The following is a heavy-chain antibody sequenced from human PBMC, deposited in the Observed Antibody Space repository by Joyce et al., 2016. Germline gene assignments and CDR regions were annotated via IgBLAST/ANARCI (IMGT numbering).Heavy chain of an antibody. D-gene: IGHD6-13*01. CDR2: ISAYNGNT. CDR1: GYTFSNFG. V-gene: IGHV1-18*01. J-gene: IGHJ3*02. Sequence: QVQLVQSGAEVKKPGASVKVSCKASGYTFSNFGFIWVRQAPGQGLEWMGWISAYNGNTNYAQKLQGRVTMTTDTSTSIAYMELRSLRSDDTAVYYCARPLNQLVPHAFDIWGQGTMVTVSS. CDR3: ARPLNQLVPHAFDI.